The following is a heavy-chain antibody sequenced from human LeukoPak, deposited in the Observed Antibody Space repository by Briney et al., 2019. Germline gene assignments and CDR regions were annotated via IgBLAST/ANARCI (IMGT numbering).Heavy chain of an antibody. CDR2: INPNSGGT. CDR3: ARGPGGRAYSSGFDP. D-gene: IGHD6-19*01. Sequence: GASVKVSCKASGYTFTGYYMHWVRQAPGQGLEWMGWINPNSGGTNYAQKFQGRVTITRNTSISTAYMELSSLRSEDTAVYYCARGPGGRAYSSGFDPWGQGTLVTVSS. CDR1: GYTFTGYY. V-gene: IGHV1-2*02. J-gene: IGHJ5*02.